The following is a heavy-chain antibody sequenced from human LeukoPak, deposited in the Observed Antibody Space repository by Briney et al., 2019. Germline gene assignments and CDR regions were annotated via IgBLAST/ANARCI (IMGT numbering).Heavy chain of an antibody. CDR2: MNPNSGDT. V-gene: IGHV1-8*01. J-gene: IGHJ4*02. CDR1: GYTFTSYD. D-gene: IGHD6-19*01. Sequence: GASVKVSCKASGYTFTSYDINWVRQATGQGLEWMGWMNPNSGDTGYAQKFQGRVTITADKSTSTAYMELSSLRSEDTAVYYCARDRIAVAGHFDYWGQGTLVTVSS. CDR3: ARDRIAVAGHFDY.